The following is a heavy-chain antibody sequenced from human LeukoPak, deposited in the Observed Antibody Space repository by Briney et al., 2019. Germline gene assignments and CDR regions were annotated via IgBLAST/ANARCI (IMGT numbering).Heavy chain of an antibody. CDR2: IGGSGGST. CDR3: AKDYTPYSSGGDY. Sequence: GGSLRLSCAASGFTFSSYAMGWVRQAPGKGLEWVSGIGGSGGSTYYADSVKGRFTISRDNSKNTLYLQMNSLRAEDTAVYYCAKDYTPYSSGGDYWGQGTLVTVSS. D-gene: IGHD6-19*01. V-gene: IGHV3-23*01. CDR1: GFTFSSYA. J-gene: IGHJ4*02.